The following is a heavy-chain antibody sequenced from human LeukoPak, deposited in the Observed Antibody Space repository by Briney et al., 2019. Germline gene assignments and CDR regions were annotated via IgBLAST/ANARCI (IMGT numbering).Heavy chain of an antibody. Sequence: ETLSLTCTVSGGSISNYYWSWIRQPPGKGLEYIGFIYHSGSTNYNPSLKSRVTMSVDKSKNQCSLRLSSVTAADTAIYFCARSTQDSSTSFDYWGPGNPGHRLL. D-gene: IGHD6-6*01. V-gene: IGHV4-59*01. CDR3: ARSTQDSSTSFDY. CDR2: IYHSGST. CDR1: GGSISNYY. J-gene: IGHJ4*02.